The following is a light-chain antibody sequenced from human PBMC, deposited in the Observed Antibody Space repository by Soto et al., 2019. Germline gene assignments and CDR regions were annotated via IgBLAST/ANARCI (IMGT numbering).Light chain of an antibody. CDR1: QSVSSSY. V-gene: IGKV3-20*01. CDR3: QHYRTS. J-gene: IGKJ4*01. Sequence: EIVLTQSPGTLSLSPGERATLSCRASQSVSSSYLAWYQQKPGQAPRQLIYGASSRATGIPDRFSGSGSGTDFPRTITRREPEDFAVYYCQHYRTSFGGGTRVEIK. CDR2: GAS.